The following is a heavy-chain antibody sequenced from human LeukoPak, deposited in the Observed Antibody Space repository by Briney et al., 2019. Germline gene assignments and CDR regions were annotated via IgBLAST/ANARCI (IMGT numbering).Heavy chain of an antibody. V-gene: IGHV3-33*03. CDR1: GFTFSSYW. CDR3: AKGGRDTSKYYFDY. J-gene: IGHJ4*02. CDR2: VWFGESSQ. Sequence: LGGSLRLSCAASGFTFSSYWMSWVRQAPGKGREWVAGVWFGESSQSYPDAVKGRFTISRDNSKNTVWLEMNSLRVEDTAVYYCAKGGRDTSKYYFDYWGQGTQVTVSS. D-gene: IGHD1-26*01.